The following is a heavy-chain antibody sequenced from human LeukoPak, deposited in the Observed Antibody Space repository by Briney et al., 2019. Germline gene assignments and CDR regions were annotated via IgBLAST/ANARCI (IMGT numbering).Heavy chain of an antibody. CDR1: GGSISSSSYY. CDR3: ARDPVAGTGEGY. J-gene: IGHJ4*02. Sequence: SETLSLTCAVSGGSISSSSYYWGWIRQPPGKGLEWIGSNYYSGSTYYNPSLKSRVTISVDTSKNQFSLKLSSVTAADTAVYYCARDPVAGTGEGYWGQGTLVTVSS. V-gene: IGHV4-39*07. D-gene: IGHD6-19*01. CDR2: NYYSGST.